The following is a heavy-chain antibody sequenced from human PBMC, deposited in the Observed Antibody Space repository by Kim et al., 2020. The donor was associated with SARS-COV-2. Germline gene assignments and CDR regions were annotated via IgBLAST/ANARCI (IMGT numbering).Heavy chain of an antibody. CDR3: ATSWGGGGIDD. CDR1: GDYLW. CDR2: VKSDATST. V-gene: IGHV3-74*01. Sequence: GGSLRLSCAASGDYLWMHWVRQVPGKGLEWMSRVKSDATSTAYAGSENARLIISRDNAKTTLSLQMNSLRTEDTASYFCATSWGGGGIDDWGPGTLVT. J-gene: IGHJ3*01. D-gene: IGHD3-16*01.